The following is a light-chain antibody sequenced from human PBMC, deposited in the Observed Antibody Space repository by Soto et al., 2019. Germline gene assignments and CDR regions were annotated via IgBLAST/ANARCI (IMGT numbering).Light chain of an antibody. CDR1: SSDVGGYNY. CDR2: EVN. J-gene: IGLJ1*01. V-gene: IGLV2-14*01. CDR3: TSYSVTSTHYV. Sequence: QSVLSQPASVSGSPGQSITISCTGSSSDVGGYNYVSWYQQHPGKAPKLMISEVNNRPSGVSDRLSGSKSGKTASQTISGLQSEDEAEDYCTSYSVTSTHYVFGSGTKLTVL.